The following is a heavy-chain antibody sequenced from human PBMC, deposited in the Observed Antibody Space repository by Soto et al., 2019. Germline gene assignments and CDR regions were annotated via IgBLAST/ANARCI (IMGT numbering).Heavy chain of an antibody. V-gene: IGHV4-59*01. Sequence: SETLSLTCTVSGGSISSYYGSWIRQPPGKGLEWIGYIYYSGRTNYNPSLKSRVTISVDTSKNQFSLKLSSVTAADTAVYYCARARVAQYCSGGSCYSGIDYWGQGTLVTVSS. CDR1: GGSISSYY. D-gene: IGHD2-15*01. CDR2: IYYSGRT. J-gene: IGHJ4*02. CDR3: ARARVAQYCSGGSCYSGIDY.